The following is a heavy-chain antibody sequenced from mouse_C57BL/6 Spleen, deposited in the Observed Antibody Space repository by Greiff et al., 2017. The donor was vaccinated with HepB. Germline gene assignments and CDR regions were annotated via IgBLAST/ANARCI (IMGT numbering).Heavy chain of an antibody. D-gene: IGHD1-1*01. Sequence: VKLMESGPGLVAPSQSLSITCTVSGFSLTSYGVHWVRQPPGKGLEWLVVIWSDGSTTYNSALKSRLSISKDNSKSQVFLKMNSLQTDDTAMYYCARGPYGSSDYYAMDYWGQGTSVTVSS. CDR2: IWSDGST. V-gene: IGHV2-6*03. CDR3: ARGPYGSSDYYAMDY. CDR1: GFSLTSYG. J-gene: IGHJ4*01.